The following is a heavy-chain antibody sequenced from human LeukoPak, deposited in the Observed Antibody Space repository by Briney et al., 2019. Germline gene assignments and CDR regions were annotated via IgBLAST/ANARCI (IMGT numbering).Heavy chain of an antibody. D-gene: IGHD3-10*01. V-gene: IGHV1-8*01. J-gene: IGHJ5*02. CDR2: MNPNSGNT. CDR3: ARVPRRGERFDP. Sequence: ASVKVSCKASGYTFTNYDINWVRQATGQGLEWMGWMNPNSGNTGYALKFQGRVTMSRNTSISTAYMELGSLRSEDTAVYYCARVPRRGERFDPWGQGTLVTVSS. CDR1: GYTFTNYD.